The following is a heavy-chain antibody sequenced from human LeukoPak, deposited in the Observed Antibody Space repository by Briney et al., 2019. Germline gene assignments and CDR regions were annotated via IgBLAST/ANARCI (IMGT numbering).Heavy chain of an antibody. V-gene: IGHV4-39*01. CDR3: ARLTYYYGMDV. CDR2: IYYSGST. J-gene: IGHJ6*02. Sequence: SETLSLTCTVSGGSISSSSYYWGWIRQPPGKGLEWIGSIYYSGSTYYNPSLKSRVTISVDTSKNQFPLKLSSVTAADTAVYYCARLTYYYGMDVWGQGTTVTVSS. CDR1: GGSISSSSYY.